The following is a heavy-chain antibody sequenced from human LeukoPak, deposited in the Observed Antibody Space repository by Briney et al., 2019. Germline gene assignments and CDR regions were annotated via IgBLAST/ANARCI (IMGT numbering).Heavy chain of an antibody. D-gene: IGHD3-22*01. Sequence: ASVKVSCKASGYTFTSYGISWVRQAPGQGLEWMGWINPNSGGTNYAQKFQGRVTMTRDTSISTAYMELSRLRSDDTTVYYCARDRPHSSGYWDYWGQGTLVTVSS. CDR2: INPNSGGT. V-gene: IGHV1-2*02. J-gene: IGHJ4*02. CDR3: ARDRPHSSGYWDY. CDR1: GYTFTSYG.